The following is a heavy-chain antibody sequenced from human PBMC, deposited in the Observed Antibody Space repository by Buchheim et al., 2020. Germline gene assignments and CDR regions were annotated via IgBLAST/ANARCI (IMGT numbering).Heavy chain of an antibody. CDR2: IYHRGST. D-gene: IGHD3-10*01. V-gene: IGHV4-30-2*01. CDR3: ARSEDYSGSNYFDY. J-gene: IGHJ4*02. CDR1: GGSISSGGYS. Sequence: QLQLQESGSGLVKPSQTLSLTCAVSGGSISSGGYSWSWIRQPPGKGLEWIGYIYHRGSTYYNPSLKSRVHRSEDRSKNQFFLKLSSVTAADTAVYYCARSEDYSGSNYFDYWGQGTL.